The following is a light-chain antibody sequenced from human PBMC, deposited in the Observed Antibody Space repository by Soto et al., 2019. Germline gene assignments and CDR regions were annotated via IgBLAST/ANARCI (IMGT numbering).Light chain of an antibody. CDR3: QQYNSYQRT. CDR1: QSISSW. J-gene: IGKJ1*01. V-gene: IGKV1-5*01. Sequence: DVQMTQSPSTLSASVGDRVTITCRASQSISSWLAWYQQKPGKALKLLIYDASSLESGVPSRFSGSGSGTEFTLTISSLQPDDFATYYCQQYNSYQRTFGQGTKVEIK. CDR2: DAS.